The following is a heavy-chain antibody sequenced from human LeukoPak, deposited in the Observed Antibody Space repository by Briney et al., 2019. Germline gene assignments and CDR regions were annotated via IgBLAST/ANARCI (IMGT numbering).Heavy chain of an antibody. CDR1: GGSISSGDYY. J-gene: IGHJ4*02. CDR3: ARVRVRSIWDLDY. Sequence: PSETLSLTCNVSGGSISSGDYYWSWIRQPPGKGLEWIGYIYYSGSTYYNPSLKSRVTISVDTSKNQFSLKLSSVTAADTAVYYCARVRVRSIWDLDYWGQGTLVTVSS. D-gene: IGHD3-16*01. V-gene: IGHV4-30-4*08. CDR2: IYYSGST.